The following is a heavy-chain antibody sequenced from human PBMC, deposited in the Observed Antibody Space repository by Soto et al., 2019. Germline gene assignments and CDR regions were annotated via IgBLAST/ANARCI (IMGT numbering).Heavy chain of an antibody. CDR1: GFTFSDHY. J-gene: IGHJ6*02. CDR3: AREVAARVVRGVIITWYYYYGMDV. D-gene: IGHD3-10*01. Sequence: EVQLVESGGGLVQPGGSLRLSCAASGFTFSDHYMDWVRQAPGKGLEWVGRTRNKANSYTTEYAASVKGRFTISRDDSKNSLYLQMNSLKTEDTAVYYCAREVAARVVRGVIITWYYYYGMDVWGQGATVTVSS. V-gene: IGHV3-72*01. CDR2: TRNKANSYTT.